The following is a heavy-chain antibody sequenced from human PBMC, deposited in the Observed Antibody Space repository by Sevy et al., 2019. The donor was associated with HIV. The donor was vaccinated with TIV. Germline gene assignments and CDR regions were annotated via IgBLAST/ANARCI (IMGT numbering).Heavy chain of an antibody. CDR2: IYSGGNT. J-gene: IGHJ4*01. V-gene: IGHV3-53*01. CDR3: ARETVSGYNL. D-gene: IGHD5-12*01. CDR1: GFTVSTNY. Sequence: GGSLRLFCAASGFTVSTNYISCVRQAPGKGLEWVSAIYSGGNTYYADSVKGRFTVSRDNSKNTVSLQMNSLRAEDTAVYYCARETVSGYNLWGQGTLVTVSS.